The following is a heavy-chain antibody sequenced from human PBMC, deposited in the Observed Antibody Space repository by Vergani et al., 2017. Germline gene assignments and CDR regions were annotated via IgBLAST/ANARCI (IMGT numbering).Heavy chain of an antibody. J-gene: IGHJ1*01. Sequence: EVQLVESGGDLVQPGRSLRLSCQTSGFTFGDYYMAWIRLAPGKGLDWVASIKRDGTETFYVDSVKGRFTISRDNAKTTLYLQMNSLRDEDRGVYYCARISGGSAPYLHYWGQGTLVTVAS. CDR1: GFTFGDYY. CDR2: IKRDGTET. D-gene: IGHD2-15*01. CDR3: ARISGGSAPYLHY. V-gene: IGHV3-7*01.